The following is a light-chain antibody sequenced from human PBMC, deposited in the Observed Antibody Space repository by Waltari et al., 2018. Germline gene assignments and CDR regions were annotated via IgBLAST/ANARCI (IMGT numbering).Light chain of an antibody. CDR2: NTY. J-gene: IGKJ1*01. V-gene: IGKV3-20*01. CDR1: LSFGRS. Sequence: DIVLTQSPGTLSLSPGERATLSCRASLSFGRSLVWYQQKPGQAPRLVLYNTYTRATGIPDRFSGSGSGTDFSLTISRLEPEDFAVYYCQHNVRLPGTFGQGTKVEIK. CDR3: QHNVRLPGT.